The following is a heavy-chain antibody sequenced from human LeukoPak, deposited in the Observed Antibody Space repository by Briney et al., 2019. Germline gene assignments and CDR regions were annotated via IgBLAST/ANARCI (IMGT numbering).Heavy chain of an antibody. V-gene: IGHV3-7*01. CDR1: GFTLSSYW. CDR3: ARQRWDDFWSGNWGGAYYMDV. D-gene: IGHD3-3*01. CDR2: IKQDGSEK. Sequence: GGSPRLSCAASGFTLSSYWMSWVRQAPGKGLEWVANIKQDGSEKYYVDSVKGRFTISRDNARNSLYLQMNSLRAEDTAVYYCARQRWDDFWSGNWGGAYYMDVWGKGTTVTVSS. J-gene: IGHJ6*03.